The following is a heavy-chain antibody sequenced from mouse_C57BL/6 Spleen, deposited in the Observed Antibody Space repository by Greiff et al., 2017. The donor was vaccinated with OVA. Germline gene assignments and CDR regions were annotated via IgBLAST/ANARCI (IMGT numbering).Heavy chain of an antibody. J-gene: IGHJ1*03. D-gene: IGHD2-3*01. CDR2: IHPNSGST. V-gene: IGHV1-64*01. Sequence: VQLQQSGAELVKPGASVKLSCKASGYTFTSYWMHWVKQRPGQGLEWIGMIHPNSGSTNYNEKFKSKATLTVDKSSSTAYMQLSSLTSEDSAVYYCARRYDGYWYFDVWGTGTTVTVSS. CDR1: GYTFTSYW. CDR3: ARRYDGYWYFDV.